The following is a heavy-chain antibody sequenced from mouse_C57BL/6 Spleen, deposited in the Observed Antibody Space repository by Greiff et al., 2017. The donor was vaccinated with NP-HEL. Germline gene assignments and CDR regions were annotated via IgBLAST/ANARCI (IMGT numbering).Heavy chain of an antibody. D-gene: IGHD2-4*01. J-gene: IGHJ4*01. CDR2: IYPGGGST. CDR1: GYTFTNYW. CDR3: ARQGDYDSGMDY. V-gene: IGHV1-63*01. Sequence: VQLQQSGAELVRPGTSVKMSCKASGYTFTNYWIGWAKQRPGHGLEWIGDIYPGGGSTNYNEKFKGKATLTADKSSSTAYMQFSSLTSEDSAIDSGARQGDYDSGMDYWGQGTSVTVSS.